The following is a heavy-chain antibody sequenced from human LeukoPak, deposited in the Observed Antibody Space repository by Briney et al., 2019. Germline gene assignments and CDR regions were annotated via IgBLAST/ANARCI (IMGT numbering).Heavy chain of an antibody. D-gene: IGHD3/OR15-3a*01. CDR3: AKDPSGTGQDY. CDR1: GFTFSSYW. CDR2: IASDGSST. J-gene: IGHJ4*02. V-gene: IGHV3-74*01. Sequence: GGSLRLSCAASGFTFSSYWMNWVRQAPGKGLVWVSRIASDGSSTTYADSVKGRFSISRDNAKDTLYLQMNSLRAEDTAVYYCAKDPSGTGQDYWGQGTLVTVSS.